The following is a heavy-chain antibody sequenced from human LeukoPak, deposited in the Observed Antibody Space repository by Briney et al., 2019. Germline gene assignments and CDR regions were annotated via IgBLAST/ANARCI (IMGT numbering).Heavy chain of an antibody. J-gene: IGHJ6*03. CDR3: ARISTFTTSRAYYYYYYMDV. V-gene: IGHV4-4*07. D-gene: IGHD3-22*01. Sequence: PSETLSLTCTVSGGSISSYYWSWIRQPAGKGLEWIGRIYTSGSTNYNPSPKSRVTMSVDTSKNQFSLKLSSVTAADTAVYYCARISTFTTSRAYYYYYYMDVWGKGTTVTVSS. CDR1: GGSISSYY. CDR2: IYTSGST.